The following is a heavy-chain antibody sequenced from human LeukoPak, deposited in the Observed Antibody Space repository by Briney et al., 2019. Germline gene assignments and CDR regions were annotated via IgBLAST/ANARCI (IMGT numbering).Heavy chain of an antibody. J-gene: IGHJ5*02. V-gene: IGHV4-59*01. Sequence: SETLSLTCSVSGGSIRSYYWNWLRQPPGKGLEWIGHIYYSGSTNYNPSLRSRVSISVDTSKNQFSLKLRSVTAADTAVYYCATSSGWYERNTWGGWFDPWGQGTLVTVSS. CDR1: GGSIRSYY. CDR3: ATSSGWYERNTWGGWFDP. D-gene: IGHD6-19*01. CDR2: IYYSGST.